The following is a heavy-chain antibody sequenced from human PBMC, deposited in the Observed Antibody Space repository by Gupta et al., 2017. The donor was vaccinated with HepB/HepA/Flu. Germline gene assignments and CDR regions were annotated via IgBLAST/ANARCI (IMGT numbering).Heavy chain of an antibody. CDR2: ISKDGSSA. J-gene: IGHJ6*02. CDR1: GFTFEDYA. V-gene: IGHV3-43*02. CDR3: AKVTRASGEYYYYGMDV. Sequence: EVQLVESGGNMAQPGASLRLSCAASGFTFEDYAMHWVRQPPGKGLEWVSRISKDGSSAYYADSVQGRFTISRDNTKKSLYLQMTSLRLDDTALYYCAKVTRASGEYYYYGMDVWGQGTTVTVSS. D-gene: IGHD2/OR15-2a*01.